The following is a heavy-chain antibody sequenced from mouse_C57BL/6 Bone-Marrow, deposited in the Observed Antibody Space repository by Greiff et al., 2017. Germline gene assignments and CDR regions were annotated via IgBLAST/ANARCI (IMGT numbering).Heavy chain of an antibody. CDR3: ARTRDGYPYYAMDY. CDR2: IYPSDSET. J-gene: IGHJ4*01. V-gene: IGHV1-61*01. D-gene: IGHD2-3*01. Sequence: QVQLQQPGAELVRPGSSVKLSCKASGYTFTSYWMDWVKQRPGQGLEWIGNIYPSDSETHYNQKFKDKATLTVDKSSSTAYMQLSSLTSEDSAVYYCARTRDGYPYYAMDYWGQGTSVTVSS. CDR1: GYTFTSYW.